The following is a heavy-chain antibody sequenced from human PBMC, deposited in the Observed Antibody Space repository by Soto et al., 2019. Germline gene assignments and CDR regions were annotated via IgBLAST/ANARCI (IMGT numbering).Heavy chain of an antibody. V-gene: IGHV3-74*01. Sequence: PGGSLRLSCAAYGFTFSKYWMHWVRQAPGKGLVWVSRINTDGSTTTYADSVKGRFTVSRDNAKNTLYLQLNSLRAEDTAVYYCARPRIIAADYGMDVWGQGTTVTVSS. CDR3: ARPRIIAADYGMDV. J-gene: IGHJ6*02. CDR1: GFTFSKYW. CDR2: INTDGSTT. D-gene: IGHD2-15*01.